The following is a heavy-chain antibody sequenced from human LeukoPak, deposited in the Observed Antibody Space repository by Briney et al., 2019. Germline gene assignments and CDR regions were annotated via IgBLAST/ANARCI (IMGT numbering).Heavy chain of an antibody. CDR1: GFTFSSYG. CDR2: ISGSGGST. CDR3: AKRGLWFGESSYYYYMDV. D-gene: IGHD3-10*01. J-gene: IGHJ6*03. Sequence: GGSLRLSCAASGFTFSSYGMSWVRQAPGKGLEWVSAISGSGGSTYYTDSVKGRFTISRDNSKNTLYLQMNSLRAEDTAVYYCAKRGLWFGESSYYYYMDVWGKGTTVTISS. V-gene: IGHV3-23*01.